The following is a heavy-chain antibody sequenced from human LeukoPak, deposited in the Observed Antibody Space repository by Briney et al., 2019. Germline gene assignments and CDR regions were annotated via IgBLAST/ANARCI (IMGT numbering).Heavy chain of an antibody. CDR3: ARSPYCTGGSCYLLY. J-gene: IGHJ4*02. V-gene: IGHV4-31*03. D-gene: IGHD2-15*01. CDR1: GGSISSGGYY. CDR2: IYYGGST. Sequence: ASQTLSLTCTVSGGSISSGGYYWSWIRQYPGKGLEWIGYIYYGGSTYYTPSLKSRVTISVDTSENQFSLNLSSVTAADTAVYYCARSPYCTGGSCYLLYWGQGTLVTVSS.